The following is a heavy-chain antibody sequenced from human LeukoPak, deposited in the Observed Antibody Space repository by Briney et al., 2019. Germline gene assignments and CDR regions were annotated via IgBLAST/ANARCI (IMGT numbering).Heavy chain of an antibody. CDR2: MFYSGST. J-gene: IGHJ4*02. D-gene: IGHD3-22*01. V-gene: IGHV4-59*01. CDR1: GGSIRSYY. Sequence: SETLSLTCTVPGGSIRSYYWSWIRQPPGKGLEWIGYMFYSGSTNYNPSLRSRVTISVDTSKNQFSLKLTSVTAADTAVYYCAAYDSSGYAFHYWGQGTLVTVSS. CDR3: AAYDSSGYAFHY.